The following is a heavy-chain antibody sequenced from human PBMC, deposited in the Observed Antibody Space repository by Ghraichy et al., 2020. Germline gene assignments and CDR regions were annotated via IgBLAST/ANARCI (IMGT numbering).Heavy chain of an antibody. D-gene: IGHD2-15*01. CDR2: ITGTGANT. CDR3: AKDDYCSGATCATYYYYGLDL. V-gene: IGHV3-23*01. Sequence: GGSLRLSCAASGFIFSNYAMPWVRQAPWKGLEWVSSITGTGANTYYEDSVKGRFTISRDNSKNTLYLQMNSLRAEDTAIYYCAKDDYCSGATCATYYYYGLDLWGQGTTVTVSS. CDR1: GFIFSNYA. J-gene: IGHJ6*02.